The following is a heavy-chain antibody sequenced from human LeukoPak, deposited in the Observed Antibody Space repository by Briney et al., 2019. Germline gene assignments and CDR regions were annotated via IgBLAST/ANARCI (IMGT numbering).Heavy chain of an antibody. D-gene: IGHD6-13*01. J-gene: IGHJ5*02. CDR3: ARDLKDAQQLVYGFDP. CDR1: GGTFSSYA. CDR2: IIPILGIA. Sequence: SVKVSCKASGGTFSSYAISWVRQAPGQGLEWMGRIIPILGIANYAQKFQGRVTITADKSTSTAYMELSSLRSEDTAVYYCARDLKDAQQLVYGFDPWGQGTLVTVSS. V-gene: IGHV1-69*04.